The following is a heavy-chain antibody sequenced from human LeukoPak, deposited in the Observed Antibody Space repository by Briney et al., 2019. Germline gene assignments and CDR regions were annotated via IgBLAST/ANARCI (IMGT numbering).Heavy chain of an antibody. D-gene: IGHD6-25*01. J-gene: IGHJ4*02. V-gene: IGHV4-39*01. CDR1: GGSISSSYYY. Sequence: SETLPLTCTVSGGSISSSYYYWGWIRQPPGKGLEWIGSNSGSTYYNPSLKSRVTISVDTSKNQFSLKLSSVTAADTAMYYCARQRSSEFDYWGQGTLVTVSS. CDR3: ARQRSSEFDY. CDR2: NSGST.